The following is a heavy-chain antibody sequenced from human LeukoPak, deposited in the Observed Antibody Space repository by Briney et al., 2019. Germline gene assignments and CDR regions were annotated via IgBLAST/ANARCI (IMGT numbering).Heavy chain of an antibody. V-gene: IGHV4-59*08. Sequence: SETLSLTCTVSGGSISSYYWSWVRQPPGKGLEWIGYIYYSGSTNYNPSLKSRVTISVDTSKNQFSLKLSSVTAADTAVYYCSRGPEGFQHWGQGTLVTVSS. CDR1: GGSISSYY. CDR3: SRGPEGFQH. CDR2: IYYSGST. J-gene: IGHJ1*01.